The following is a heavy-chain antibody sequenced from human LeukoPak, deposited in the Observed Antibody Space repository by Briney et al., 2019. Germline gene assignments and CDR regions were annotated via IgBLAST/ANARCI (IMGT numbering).Heavy chain of an antibody. CDR1: GFTFINYG. CDR2: VWYDGNNK. J-gene: IGHJ4*02. D-gene: IGHD1-14*01. CDR3: ARDPDRSGFDY. V-gene: IGHV3-33*07. Sequence: GTSLRLSCAASGFTFINYGMYWIRQAPGKGLEWVATVWYDGNNKYHADSVQGRFTISRDNSRNTLFLQMDSLRVEDTGLYYCARDPDRSGFDYWGQGTLVTVSS.